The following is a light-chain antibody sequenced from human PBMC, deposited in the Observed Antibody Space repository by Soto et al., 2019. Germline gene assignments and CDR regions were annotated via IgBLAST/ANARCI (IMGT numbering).Light chain of an antibody. CDR3: TSYAYSNNVCV. CDR1: SNDIGSYYY. J-gene: IGLJ1*01. V-gene: IGLV2-8*01. CDR2: YVF. Sequence: QSVLTQPPSAFWSPGQKVTISCSGTSNDIGSYYYVSCYQQHPVNVPKLMIYYVFKRRSGVPDRFSGAKSCTTASLNVSGVKAWEEDDYYWTSYAYSNNVCVFGTGTKVT.